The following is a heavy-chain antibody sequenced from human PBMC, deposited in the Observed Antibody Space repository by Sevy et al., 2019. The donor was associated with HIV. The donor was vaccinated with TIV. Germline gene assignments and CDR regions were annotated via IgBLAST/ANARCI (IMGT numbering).Heavy chain of an antibody. CDR2: IWADGRNR. CDR3: VREMAPFGPFYY. J-gene: IGHJ4*02. CDR1: GFTFSPYG. D-gene: IGHD3-16*01. Sequence: GGSLRLSCAASGFTFSPYGMHWVRQAPGKGLEWVAVIWADGRNRFYADSVKGRFTFSRDNSKNMLYLQMNSLRAEDTAVYYCVREMAPFGPFYYWGQGTLVTVSS. V-gene: IGHV3-33*01.